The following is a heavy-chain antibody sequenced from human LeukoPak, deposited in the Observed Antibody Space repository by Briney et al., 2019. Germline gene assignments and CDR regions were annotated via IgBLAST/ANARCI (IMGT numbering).Heavy chain of an antibody. Sequence: GESLKISCKGSGYSFTSYWISWVRQAPGQGLEWMGWISAYNGNTNYAQKLQGRVTMTTDTSTSTAYMELRSLRSDDTAVYYCARGGGGDPRLADYWGQGTLVTVSS. CDR3: ARGGGGDPRLADY. D-gene: IGHD3-16*01. V-gene: IGHV1-18*04. J-gene: IGHJ4*02. CDR1: GYSFTSYW. CDR2: ISAYNGNT.